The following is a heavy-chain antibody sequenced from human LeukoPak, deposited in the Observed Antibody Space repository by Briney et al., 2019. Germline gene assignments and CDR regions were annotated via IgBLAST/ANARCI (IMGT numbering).Heavy chain of an antibody. D-gene: IGHD3/OR15-3a*01. CDR2: ISSSSTI. J-gene: IGHJ4*02. CDR3: ARAFGLTDY. V-gene: IGHV3-48*02. CDR1: GFTVSSYS. Sequence: GGSLRLSCAASGFTVSSYSMNWVRQAPGKGLEWVSYISSSSTIYYADSVKGRFTISRDNAKNSLYLQMNSLRDEDTAVYYCARAFGLTDYWGQGTLVTVSS.